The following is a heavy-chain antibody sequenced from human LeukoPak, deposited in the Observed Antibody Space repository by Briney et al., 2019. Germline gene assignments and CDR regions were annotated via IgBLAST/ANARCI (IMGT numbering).Heavy chain of an antibody. CDR1: GYTFTSYD. D-gene: IGHD2-2*01. J-gene: IGHJ6*03. V-gene: IGHV1-8*03. Sequence: ASVKVSCKASGYTFTSYDINWVRQATGQGLEWMGWMNPNSGNTGYAQKFQGRVTITRNTSISTAYMELSSLRSEDTAVYYCARGRKDIVVVPAAIRPYYYYYMDVWGKGTTVTVSS. CDR3: ARGRKDIVVVPAAIRPYYYYYMDV. CDR2: MNPNSGNT.